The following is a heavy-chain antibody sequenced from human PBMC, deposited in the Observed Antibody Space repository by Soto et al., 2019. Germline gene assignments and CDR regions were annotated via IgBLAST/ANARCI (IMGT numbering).Heavy chain of an antibody. J-gene: IGHJ6*02. CDR2: INHSGST. CDR3: ARGQPQGMDV. CDR1: GGSFSGYY. Sequence: SETLSLTCAVYGGSFSGYYWSWIRQPPGKGLEWIGEINHSGSTNYNPSLKSRVTISVDTSKNQFSLKLSSATAADTAVYYCARGQPQGMDVWGQGTTVTVSS. D-gene: IGHD2-2*01. V-gene: IGHV4-34*01.